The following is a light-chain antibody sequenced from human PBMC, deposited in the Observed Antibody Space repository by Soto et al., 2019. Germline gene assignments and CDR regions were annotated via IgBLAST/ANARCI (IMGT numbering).Light chain of an antibody. Sequence: EIVLTQSPGTLSLSPGERATLSCRASQSVSSSYLAWYQQKPGQAPRLLMYAASSRATGIPDRFSGSGSGTDFTLTISRLEPEDFAVYYCQQYGSSPPRYTFGQGTKLEIK. CDR2: AAS. V-gene: IGKV3-20*01. J-gene: IGKJ2*01. CDR3: QQYGSSPPRYT. CDR1: QSVSSSY.